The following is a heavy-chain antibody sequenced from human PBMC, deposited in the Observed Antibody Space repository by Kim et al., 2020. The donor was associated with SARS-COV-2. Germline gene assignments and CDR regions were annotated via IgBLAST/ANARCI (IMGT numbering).Heavy chain of an antibody. Sequence: GGSLRLSCAVSGFDFSDSEMNWVRQAPGKGLEWISYISIGDSRKMYADSVKGRFTASRDYAKNSQYLQMTSLRAEDTAIYYCARKKGGTSYFDLWGQGTQVTVSS. J-gene: IGHJ4*02. D-gene: IGHD1-1*01. V-gene: IGHV3-48*03. CDR3: ARKKGGTSYFDL. CDR2: ISIGDSRK. CDR1: GFDFSDSE.